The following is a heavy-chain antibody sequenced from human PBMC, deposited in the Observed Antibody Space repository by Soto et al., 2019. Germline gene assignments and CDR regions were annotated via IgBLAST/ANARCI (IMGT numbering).Heavy chain of an antibody. Sequence: QVQLQQSGSGLVKPSQTLSLTCAISGGSISSGDHSWNWIRQPPGKGLEWIGYIHHSENIYYNPSLKSRVTISVHRSKTQFSLNLNSVTAADTAVYYCASGGSDYNRDYGMDVWGQGTTVTVSS. CDR2: IHHSENI. V-gene: IGHV4-30-2*01. CDR3: ASGGSDYNRDYGMDV. D-gene: IGHD4-17*01. J-gene: IGHJ6*02. CDR1: GGSISSGDHS.